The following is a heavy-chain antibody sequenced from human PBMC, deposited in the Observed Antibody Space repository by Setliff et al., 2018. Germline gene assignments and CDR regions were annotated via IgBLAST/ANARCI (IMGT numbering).Heavy chain of an antibody. CDR1: GYSFTSYY. Sequence: GASVKVSCKASGYSFTSYYIHWVRQAPGQGLEWMGIINPGGNTGYVQKFQGRVTITRNTSISTAYMELSSVRFEDTAVYYCARDTRDRYDTSGHYLSLDYWGQGTLVTVSS. CDR2: INPGGNT. J-gene: IGHJ4*02. V-gene: IGHV1-8*03. D-gene: IGHD3-22*01. CDR3: ARDTRDRYDTSGHYLSLDY.